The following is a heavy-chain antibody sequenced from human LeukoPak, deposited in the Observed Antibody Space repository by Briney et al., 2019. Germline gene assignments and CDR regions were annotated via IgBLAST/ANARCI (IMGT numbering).Heavy chain of an antibody. Sequence: PSETLSLTCTVSGGSINSRTYYCGWIRQPPGKGLEWIGTIYYSGTTYYNPSLKSRVTISLDTSKNQFSLRLSSVTAADTAIYYCARDFSSSSTVYYYYYMDVWGKGTTVTVSS. CDR3: ARDFSSSSTVYYYYYMDV. D-gene: IGHD6-6*01. V-gene: IGHV4-39*07. J-gene: IGHJ6*03. CDR2: IYYSGTT. CDR1: GGSINSRTYY.